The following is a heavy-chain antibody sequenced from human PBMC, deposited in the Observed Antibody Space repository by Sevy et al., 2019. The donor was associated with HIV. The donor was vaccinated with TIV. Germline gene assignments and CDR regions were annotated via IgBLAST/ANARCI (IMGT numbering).Heavy chain of an antibody. CDR2: LKSKADGGTV. V-gene: IGHV3-49*04. J-gene: IGHJ4*02. D-gene: IGHD1-1*01. CDR1: GFAFGDYA. Sequence: GGSLRLSCTTSGFAFGDYAMNWVRQAPGKGQEWVAFLKSKADGGTVDHAPSVKGRFTISRDDSKSIAYLQMNDLTTEDTAVYYCTRWKGLQSIFDYWGQGALVTVSS. CDR3: TRWKGLQSIFDY.